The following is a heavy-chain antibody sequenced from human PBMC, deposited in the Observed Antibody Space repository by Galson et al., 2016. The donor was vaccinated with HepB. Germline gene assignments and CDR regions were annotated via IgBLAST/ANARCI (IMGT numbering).Heavy chain of an antibody. CDR1: GFPFSTYG. Sequence: SLRLSCAASGFPFSTYGMHWVRQAPGKGLEWLALISYDGRDEWSVDSVKGRFTFPRDNFKNTMHLQMNSLRADDTAVYYCASLSLDENSFDVWGRRTMVTVSS. J-gene: IGHJ3*01. D-gene: IGHD3-3*02. V-gene: IGHV3-30*03. CDR2: ISYDGRDE. CDR3: ASLSLDENSFDV.